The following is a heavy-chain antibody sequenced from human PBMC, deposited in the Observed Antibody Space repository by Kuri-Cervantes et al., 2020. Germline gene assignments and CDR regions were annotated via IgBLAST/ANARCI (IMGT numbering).Heavy chain of an antibody. CDR1: GGSISSSNW. J-gene: IGHJ4*02. V-gene: IGHV4-4*02. D-gene: IGHD3-10*01. Sequence: SETLSLTCAVSGGSISSSNWWSWIRQPPGKGLEWIGSIYYSGSTYYNPSLKSRVTISVDTSKNQFSLKLSSVTAADTAVYYCASIQTEGFGELFLSNWGQGTLVTVSS. CDR2: IYYSGST. CDR3: ASIQTEGFGELFLSN.